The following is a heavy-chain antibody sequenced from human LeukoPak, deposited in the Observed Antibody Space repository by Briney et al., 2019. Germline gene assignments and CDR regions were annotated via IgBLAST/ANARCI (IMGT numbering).Heavy chain of an antibody. CDR2: VNPNSGGT. CDR3: ARAPPITRGPFDP. CDR1: GYTFTGYY. D-gene: IGHD3-10*01. V-gene: IGHV1-2*02. J-gene: IGHJ5*02. Sequence: ASVKVSCKASGYTFTGYYMHWVRQAPGQGLEWMGWVNPNSGGTIYAQKFQGRVTMTRDTSISTVYMELSRLRSDDTAVYYCARAPPITRGPFDPWGQGTLVTVSS.